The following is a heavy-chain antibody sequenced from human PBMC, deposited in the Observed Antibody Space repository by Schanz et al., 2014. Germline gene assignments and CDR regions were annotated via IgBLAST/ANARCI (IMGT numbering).Heavy chain of an antibody. CDR1: GVSITNNY. J-gene: IGHJ4*02. V-gene: IGHV4-59*01. Sequence: QVQLQESGPGLVKPSETLSLTCTISGVSITNNYWAWVRQPPGKGLEWIGYIYYSGSTTYNPSLKSRVTISVDTSKKQFSLNLSSVTAADTAVYYCARGRVVPAAPEFDYWGQGILVTVSS. CDR2: IYYSGST. CDR3: ARGRVVPAAPEFDY. D-gene: IGHD2-2*01.